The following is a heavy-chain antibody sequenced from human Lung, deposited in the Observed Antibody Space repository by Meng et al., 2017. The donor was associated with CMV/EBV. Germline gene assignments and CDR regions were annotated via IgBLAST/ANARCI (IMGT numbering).Heavy chain of an antibody. CDR3: GNILGNCNRANCLDDAFAN. CDR1: GDSFDKYV. J-gene: IGHJ3*02. Sequence: SVXVSXKASGDSFDKYVISWVRQAPGQGPEWMGGIIPSLGITDFAQKFQGRVTITADRSTSTVDMELSSLRSEDTAVYYCGNILGNCNRANCLDDAFANWXQGTXV. V-gene: IGHV1-69*10. CDR2: IIPSLGIT. D-gene: IGHD2/OR15-2a*01.